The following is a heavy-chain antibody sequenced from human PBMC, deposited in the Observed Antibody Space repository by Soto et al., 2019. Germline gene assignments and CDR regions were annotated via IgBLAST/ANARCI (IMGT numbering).Heavy chain of an antibody. J-gene: IGHJ4*02. CDR3: ARGPTDYYDNSANYFLDY. D-gene: IGHD3-22*01. Sequence: ASVKVSCKASGYTFITYGVSWVRQAPGQGLDWLGWISTYNGNTRYAERLQGRVTMTTDTTTNTAYMELRNLRSDDTAASYCARGPTDYYDNSANYFLDYWGQGTLVTVSS. CDR1: GYTFITYG. V-gene: IGHV1-18*01. CDR2: ISTYNGNT.